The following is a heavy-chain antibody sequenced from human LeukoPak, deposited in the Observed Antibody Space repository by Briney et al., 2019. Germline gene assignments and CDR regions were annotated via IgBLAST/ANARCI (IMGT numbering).Heavy chain of an antibody. CDR2: IYYSGST. CDR3: ARLKVATMFDY. V-gene: IGHV4-59*01. D-gene: IGHD5-12*01. CDR1: GGSISSYY. Sequence: SETLSLTCTVSGGSISSYYWSWIRQPPGKGLEWIGYIYYSGSTNYNPSLKSRVTISVDTSKNQCSLKLSSVTAADTAVYYCARLKVATMFDYWGRGTLVTVSS. J-gene: IGHJ4*02.